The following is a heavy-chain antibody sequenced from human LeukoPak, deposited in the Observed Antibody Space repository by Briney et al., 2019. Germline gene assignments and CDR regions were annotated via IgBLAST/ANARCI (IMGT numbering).Heavy chain of an antibody. J-gene: IGHJ4*01. V-gene: IGHV3-74*01. D-gene: IGHD6-6*01. CDR3: ARYSSSSGGAAYYLDY. CDR1: GFTLRNYW. CDR2: ISGDGSVT. Sequence: PGGSLRLSCTASGFTLRNYWMHWVRQVPGKRLVWVSRISGDGSVTNYADSVQGRFTISRDNAKNILYLQINSLRSEDTAVYYCARYSSSSGGAAYYLDYCGHGTLVTVSS.